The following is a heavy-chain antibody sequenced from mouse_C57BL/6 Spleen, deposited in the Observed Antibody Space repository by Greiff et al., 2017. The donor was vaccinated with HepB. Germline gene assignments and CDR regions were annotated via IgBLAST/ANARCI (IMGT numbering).Heavy chain of an antibody. CDR2: ISDGGSYT. V-gene: IGHV5-4*03. CDR1: GFTFSSYA. Sequence: EVKVVESGGGLVKPGGSLKLSCAASGFTFSSYAMSWVRQTPEKRLEWVATISDGGSYTYYPDNVKGRFTISRDNAKNNLYLQMSHLKSEDTAMYYCARRDYDASFDYWGQGTTLTVSS. CDR3: ARRDYDASFDY. D-gene: IGHD2-4*01. J-gene: IGHJ2*01.